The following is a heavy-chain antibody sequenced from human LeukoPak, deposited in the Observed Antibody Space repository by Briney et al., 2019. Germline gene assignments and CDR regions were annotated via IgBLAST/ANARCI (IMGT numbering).Heavy chain of an antibody. CDR2: ICGSGDYT. CDR3: AKDHRSMVSTWPCEFDY. D-gene: IGHD5/OR15-5a*01. V-gene: IGHV3-23*01. Sequence: PGGSLRLSCAASGFTFSSYAVSWGPQTPGKGLERVSTICGSGDYTFYAASVRGRFTISRDNSKNTLYRQMNSLRAEDTAVYYCAKDHRSMVSTWPCEFDYWGQGTLVTVSS. CDR1: GFTFSSYA. J-gene: IGHJ4*02.